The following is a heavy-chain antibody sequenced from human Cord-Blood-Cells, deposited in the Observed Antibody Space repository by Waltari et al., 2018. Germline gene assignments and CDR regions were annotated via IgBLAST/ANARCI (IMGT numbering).Heavy chain of an antibody. CDR1: GGSFSGYY. CDR2: INHSGST. J-gene: IGHJ4*02. Sequence: QVQLQQWGAGLLKPSETLSLTCAVYGGSFSGYYWSWIRQPPGKGLEWIGEINHSGSTNDNPSLKSRVTISVDTAKNQFSLKLSSVAAADTAVYYWARGETGDHRVDYWGQGTLVTVSS. CDR3: ARGETGDHRVDY. V-gene: IGHV4-34*01. D-gene: IGHD7-27*01.